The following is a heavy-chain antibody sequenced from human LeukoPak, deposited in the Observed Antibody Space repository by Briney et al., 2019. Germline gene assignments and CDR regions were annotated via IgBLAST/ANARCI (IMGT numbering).Heavy chain of an antibody. CDR3: ARGSPFTVTTDYFDD. D-gene: IGHD4-17*01. CDR1: GFRFDDYA. V-gene: IGHV3-9*01. J-gene: IGHJ4*02. CDR2: STWNSATI. Sequence: GGSLRLSCAASGFRFDDYAMHWVRQAPGKGLEWVSGSTWNSATIGYADSVKGRFTISRDNAKNSLDLQMNSLRVEDTALYYCARGSPFTVTTDYFDDWGQGTLVTVSS.